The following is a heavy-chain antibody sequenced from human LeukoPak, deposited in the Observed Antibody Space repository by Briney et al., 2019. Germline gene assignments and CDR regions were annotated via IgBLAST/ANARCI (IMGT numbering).Heavy chain of an antibody. Sequence: SVKVPCKASGRTFRSYAIRWVRHPPAQGLEWMVEIIPIFGKAHYAQTFQGRVTNTTHDSKSTAYMELSSLRSEDTAVYYWARVVMMRGVRPYNWFDPWGQGTLVTVSS. CDR3: ARVVMMRGVRPYNWFDP. D-gene: IGHD3-10*01. V-gene: IGHV1-69*05. CDR2: IIPIFGKA. J-gene: IGHJ5*02. CDR1: GRTFRSYA.